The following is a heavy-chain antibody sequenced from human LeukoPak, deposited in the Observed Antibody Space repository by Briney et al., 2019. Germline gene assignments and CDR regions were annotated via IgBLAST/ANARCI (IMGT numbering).Heavy chain of an antibody. CDR3: AREGREYSSGWRRPSFDY. CDR2: TYYRSKWYN. D-gene: IGHD6-19*01. CDR1: GDSVSSNSAA. Sequence: SQTLSLTCAISGDSVSSNSAAWNWIRQSPSRGLEWLGRTYYRSKWYNDYAVSVKSRITINPDTSKNQFSLQLNSVTPEDTAVYYCAREGREYSSGWRRPSFDYWGQGTLVTVSS. J-gene: IGHJ4*02. V-gene: IGHV6-1*01.